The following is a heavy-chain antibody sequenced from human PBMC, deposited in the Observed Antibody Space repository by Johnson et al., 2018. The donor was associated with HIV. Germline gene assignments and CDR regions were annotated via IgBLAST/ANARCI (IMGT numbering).Heavy chain of an antibody. J-gene: IGHJ3*02. D-gene: IGHD3-10*01. CDR2: LFSGDTT. V-gene: IGHV3-66*01. CDR1: EFTVSRNY. Sequence: EVQVVESGGGVVRPGGSLRLSCAASEFTVSRNYMSLVRQAPGKGLEWVSVLFSGDTTYYADSVNGRFTISRDNSKNSLYLQMNGLRAEDTAFYYCARDFVAFGECTAFDIWGQGTMVTVSS. CDR3: ARDFVAFGECTAFDI.